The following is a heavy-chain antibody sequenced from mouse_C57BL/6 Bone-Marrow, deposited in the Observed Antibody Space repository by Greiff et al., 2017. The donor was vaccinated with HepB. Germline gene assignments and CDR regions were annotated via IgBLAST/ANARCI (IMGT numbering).Heavy chain of an antibody. CDR3: ASTYYSNLRVFDY. CDR2: IYPGDGDT. J-gene: IGHJ2*01. Sequence: QVQLQQSGPELVKPGASVKISCKASGYAFSSSWMNWVKRRPGKGLEWIGRIYPGDGDTNYNGKFKGKATLTADKSSSTAYMQLSSLTSEDSAVYFCASTYYSNLRVFDYWGQGTTLTVSS. D-gene: IGHD2-5*01. CDR1: GYAFSSSW. V-gene: IGHV1-82*01.